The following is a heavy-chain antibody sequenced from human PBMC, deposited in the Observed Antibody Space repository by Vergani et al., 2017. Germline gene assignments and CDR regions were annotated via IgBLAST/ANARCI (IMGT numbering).Heavy chain of an antibody. J-gene: IGHJ6*03. CDR3: AGDNYGDYRINYYYYYYMDV. CDR2: ISYDGSNK. CDR1: GFTFSSYA. Sequence: QVQLVESGGGVVQPGRSLRLSCAASGFTFSSYAMHWVRQAPGKGLEWVAVISYDGSNKYYADSVKGRFTISRDNSKNTLYLQMNSLRAEDTAVYYCAGDNYGDYRINYYYYYYMDVCGKGTTVTVSS. V-gene: IGHV3-30*01. D-gene: IGHD4-17*01.